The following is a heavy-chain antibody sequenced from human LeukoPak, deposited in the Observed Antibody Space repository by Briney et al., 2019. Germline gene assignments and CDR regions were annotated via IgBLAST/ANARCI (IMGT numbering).Heavy chain of an antibody. CDR1: GYSFTSYW. Sequence: GESLKISCKGSGYSFTSYWIGWVRQMPGKGLEWMGIIYPGDSDTRYSPSFQGQVTISADKSISTAYLQWSSPKASDTAMYYCARHRRDYGDYDWFDPWGQGTLVTVS. CDR3: ARHRRDYGDYDWFDP. D-gene: IGHD4-17*01. V-gene: IGHV5-51*01. CDR2: IYPGDSDT. J-gene: IGHJ5*02.